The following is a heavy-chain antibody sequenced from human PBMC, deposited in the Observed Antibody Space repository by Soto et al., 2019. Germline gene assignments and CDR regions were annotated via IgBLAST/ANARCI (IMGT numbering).Heavy chain of an antibody. CDR3: AREAPGGGEYAVDV. D-gene: IGHD3-16*01. CDR2: LIPIFGTA. Sequence: QVQLVQSGAEVKKPGSSVKVSCKTSGGTFSTYAISWVRQAPGQGLEWIGGLIPIFGTANYAQKFQGRVTITADESTSTAYMELSSLGSEDTAVYYCAREAPGGGEYAVDVWGQGTTVTVSS. CDR1: GGTFSTYA. V-gene: IGHV1-69*01. J-gene: IGHJ6*02.